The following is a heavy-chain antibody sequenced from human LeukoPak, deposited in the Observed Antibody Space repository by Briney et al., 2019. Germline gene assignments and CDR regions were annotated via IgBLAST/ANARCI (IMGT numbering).Heavy chain of an antibody. CDR2: INPNSAGA. Sequence: ASVKVSCKASGYTFTGYYMHWVRQAPGQGLEWMGLINPNSAGANYAQRFQGRVTMTSDTSISTAYMELSGLRSDDTAVYFCARGPYYFDYWGQGTLVTVSS. CDR1: GYTFTGYY. CDR3: ARGPYYFDY. J-gene: IGHJ4*02. V-gene: IGHV1-2*02.